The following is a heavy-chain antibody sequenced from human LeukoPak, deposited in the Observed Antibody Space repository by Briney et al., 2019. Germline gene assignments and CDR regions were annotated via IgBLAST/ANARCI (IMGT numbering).Heavy chain of an antibody. V-gene: IGHV3-21*01. Sequence: GGSLRLSCAASGFTFRSHNMNWVRQAPMKGLEWVSSIGSDGSYIYYADSVKGRFTISRDNAKNSLYLQTNSLTAEDTAVYYCARKMKTGDRVGAFDIWGQGTVVTISS. D-gene: IGHD1-1*01. J-gene: IGHJ3*02. CDR1: GFTFRSHN. CDR2: IGSDGSYI. CDR3: ARKMKTGDRVGAFDI.